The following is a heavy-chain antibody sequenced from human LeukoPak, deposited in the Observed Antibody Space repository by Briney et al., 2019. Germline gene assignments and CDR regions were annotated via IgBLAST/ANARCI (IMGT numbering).Heavy chain of an antibody. V-gene: IGHV3-23*01. D-gene: IGHD1-26*01. CDR2: IRGSGGST. J-gene: IGHJ3*02. CDR3: AKPAPEWELLHGAFDI. CDR1: GFTFSSYA. Sequence: GGSLRLSCAASGFTFSSYAMSWVRQAPGKGLEWVSAIRGSGGSTYYADSVKGRFTISRDNSKNTLYLQMHSLRAEDTAVYYCAKPAPEWELLHGAFDIWGQGTMVTVSS.